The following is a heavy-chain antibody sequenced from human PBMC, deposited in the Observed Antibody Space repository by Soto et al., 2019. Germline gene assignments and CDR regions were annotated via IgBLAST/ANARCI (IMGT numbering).Heavy chain of an antibody. CDR3: ARVRGETWNNHYYYSGTDL. CDR1: GGSISLYY. CDR2: IYSNGST. D-gene: IGHD1-1*01. J-gene: IGHJ6*02. V-gene: IGHV4-59*01. Sequence: SETLSLTCTVSGGSISLYYWSWIRQPPGKGLEWIGYIYSNGSTTYNPSLKSRVSISLGTSKKQFSLKLSSVTAADTAVYYCARVRGETWNNHYYYSGTDLWGQGTTVTVSS.